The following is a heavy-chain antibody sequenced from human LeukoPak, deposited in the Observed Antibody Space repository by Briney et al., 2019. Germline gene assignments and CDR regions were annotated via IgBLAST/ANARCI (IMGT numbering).Heavy chain of an antibody. CDR2: IRYDGSNK. Sequence: GGSLRLSCAASGFTFSSYGMHWVRQAPGKGLEWVAFIRYDGSNKYYADSVKGRFTISRDNSKNTAYLQMNSLRVEDTAVYYCARDKISMVRGVFPDMDVWGKGTTVSVSS. CDR1: GFTFSSYG. J-gene: IGHJ6*03. CDR3: ARDKISMVRGVFPDMDV. V-gene: IGHV3-30*02. D-gene: IGHD3-10*01.